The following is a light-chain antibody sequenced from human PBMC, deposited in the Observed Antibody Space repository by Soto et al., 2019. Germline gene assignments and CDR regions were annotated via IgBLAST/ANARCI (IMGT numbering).Light chain of an antibody. CDR3: QAWDSSTYVV. CDR1: KLGDKY. CDR2: QDS. Sequence: SYELTQPPSVSVSPGQTASITCSGDKLGDKYACWYQQKPRQSPVLVIYQDSKRPSGIPERLSGSNSGNTATLTISGTQAMDEADYYCQAWDSSTYVVFGGGTQLTVL. J-gene: IGLJ2*01. V-gene: IGLV3-1*01.